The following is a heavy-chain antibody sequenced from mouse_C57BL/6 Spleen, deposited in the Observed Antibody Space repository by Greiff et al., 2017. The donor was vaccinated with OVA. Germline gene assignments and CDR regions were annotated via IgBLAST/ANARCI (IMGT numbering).Heavy chain of an antibody. CDR2: ISYDGSN. J-gene: IGHJ3*01. CDR3: ARGSSGYPY. Sequence: EVQLQESGPGLVKPSQSLSLTCSVTGYSITSGYYWNWIRQFPGNKLEWMGYISYDGSNNYNPSLKNRISITRDTSKNQFFLKLNSVTTEDTATYYCARGSSGYPYWGQGTLVTVSA. CDR1: GYSITSGYY. D-gene: IGHD3-2*02. V-gene: IGHV3-6*01.